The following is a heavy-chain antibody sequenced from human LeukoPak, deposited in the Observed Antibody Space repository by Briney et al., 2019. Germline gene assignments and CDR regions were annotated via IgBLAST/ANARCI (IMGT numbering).Heavy chain of an antibody. CDR3: ARRPSSGYYGSHFDY. CDR1: GYSFTSYW. J-gene: IGHJ4*02. CDR2: IYPGDSDT. Sequence: GESLKISCKGSGYSFTSYWIGWVRQMPGKGLEWMGIIYPGDSDTRYSPPFQGQVTISADKSISTAYLQWSSLKASDTATYYCARRPSSGYYGSHFDYWGQGTLVTVSS. V-gene: IGHV5-51*01. D-gene: IGHD3-22*01.